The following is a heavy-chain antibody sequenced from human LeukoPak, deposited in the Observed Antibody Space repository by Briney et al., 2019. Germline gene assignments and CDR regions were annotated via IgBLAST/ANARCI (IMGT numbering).Heavy chain of an antibody. Sequence: SQTLSLTCTVSGGSISSYYWSWIRQPPGQGLEWIGYIYYSGSTNYNPSLKSRVTISVDTSKNQFSLKLSSVTAADTAVYYCASSGSIYYGMDVWGQGTTVTVSS. CDR2: IYYSGST. CDR3: ASSGSIYYGMDV. J-gene: IGHJ6*02. CDR1: GGSISSYY. V-gene: IGHV4-59*08.